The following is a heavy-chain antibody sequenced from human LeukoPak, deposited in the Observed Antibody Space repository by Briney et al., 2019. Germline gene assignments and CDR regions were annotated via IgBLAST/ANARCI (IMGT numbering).Heavy chain of an antibody. V-gene: IGHV4-39*07. CDR2: IYYSGNT. D-gene: IGHD2/OR15-2a*01. CDR3: ARDSISSDAFDI. Sequence: SETLSLTCTVAGGSISSSSYYWGWIRQPPGKELEWIGSIYYSGNTYHNPSLKSRVTISLDTSKNQFSLRLDSVTAADTAVYYCARDSISSDAFDIWGQGTMVTVSS. J-gene: IGHJ3*02. CDR1: GGSISSSSYY.